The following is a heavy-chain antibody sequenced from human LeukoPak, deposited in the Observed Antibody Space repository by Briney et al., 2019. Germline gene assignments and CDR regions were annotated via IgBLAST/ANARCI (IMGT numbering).Heavy chain of an antibody. V-gene: IGHV4-34*01. J-gene: IGHJ4*02. CDR1: GGSFSGYY. Sequence: SETLSLTCAVYGGSFSGYYWSWIRQPPGKGLEWIGEINHSGSTNYNPSLKSRVTISVDTSKNQFSLKLSSVTAADTAVYYCAREWIAVAGKGTPIKTYYFDYWGQGTLVTVSS. CDR3: AREWIAVAGKGTPIKTYYFDY. CDR2: INHSGST. D-gene: IGHD6-19*01.